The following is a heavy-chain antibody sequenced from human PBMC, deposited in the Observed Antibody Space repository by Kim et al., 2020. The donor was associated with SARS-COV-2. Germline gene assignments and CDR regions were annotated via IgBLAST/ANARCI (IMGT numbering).Heavy chain of an antibody. V-gene: IGHV3-23*03. Sequence: GGSLRLSCAASGFVFSSYAMSWVRQAPGKGLEWVSVIYSDDTNTYYADSVKGRFTISRDNSKNTLYLQMDSLKADYTAVYYCAKDRTTGWYDGGFDYWGRGTLVTVSS. CDR3: AKDRTTGWYDGGFDY. CDR2: IYSDDTNT. CDR1: GFVFSSYA. J-gene: IGHJ4*02. D-gene: IGHD6-19*01.